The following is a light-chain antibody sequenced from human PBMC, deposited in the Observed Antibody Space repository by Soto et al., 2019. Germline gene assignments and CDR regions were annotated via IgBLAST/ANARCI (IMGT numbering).Light chain of an antibody. CDR3: QQVKTYPRT. Sequence: DIQMTQYPSTLSGSVGDRVTITCRPSQAVPNNMAWYQQKPGKPPKLLIYEESTLHSGVPSRFSGRKSATQFTLTIDSLQPEDFATYYCQQVKTYPRTFGGGTKVDIK. J-gene: IGKJ4*01. CDR1: QAVPNN. CDR2: EES. V-gene: IGKV1-9*01.